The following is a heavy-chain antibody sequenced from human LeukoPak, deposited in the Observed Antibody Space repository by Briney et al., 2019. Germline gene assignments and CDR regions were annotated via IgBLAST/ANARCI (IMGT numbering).Heavy chain of an antibody. CDR3: ARGKYYYDSSGYYFYYFDY. D-gene: IGHD3-22*01. Sequence: SVKVSCKCSGGTFSSYAISWVRQAPGQGLEWMGGIIPIFGTANYAQKFQGRVTITTDESTSTAYMELSSLRSEDTAVYYCARGKYYYDSSGYYFYYFDYWGQGTLVTVSS. CDR1: GGTFSSYA. J-gene: IGHJ4*02. CDR2: IIPIFGTA. V-gene: IGHV1-69*05.